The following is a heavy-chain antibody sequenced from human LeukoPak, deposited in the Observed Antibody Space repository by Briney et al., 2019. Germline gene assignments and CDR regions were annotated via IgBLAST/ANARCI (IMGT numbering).Heavy chain of an antibody. D-gene: IGHD6-6*01. Sequence: PSETLSLTCTVSGGSISSYYWSWIRQPAGKGLEWLGRVYASGSTNYNPSLRSRVTMSVDTSKNQFSLRLRSVTAADTAVYYCAREYSSSSGKNAFDIWGQGTMVTVSS. V-gene: IGHV4-4*07. CDR3: AREYSSSSGKNAFDI. CDR2: VYASGST. CDR1: GGSISSYY. J-gene: IGHJ3*02.